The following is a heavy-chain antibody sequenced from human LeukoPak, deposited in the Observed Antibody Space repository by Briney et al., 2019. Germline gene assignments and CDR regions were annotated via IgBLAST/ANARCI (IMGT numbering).Heavy chain of an antibody. Sequence: GGSLGLSCAASGFTVSSNYMSWVRQAPGKGLEWVAYISTNDRTTYYADSVKGRFTISRDNAKNSLYLQMNSLRAEDTAVYYCARESYSSGYYYDYWGQGTLVTVSS. CDR2: ISTNDRTT. CDR1: GFTVSSNY. J-gene: IGHJ4*02. V-gene: IGHV3-11*04. D-gene: IGHD3-22*01. CDR3: ARESYSSGYYYDY.